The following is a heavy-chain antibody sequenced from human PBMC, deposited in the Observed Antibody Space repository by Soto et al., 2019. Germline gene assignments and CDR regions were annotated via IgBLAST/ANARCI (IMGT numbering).Heavy chain of an antibody. J-gene: IGHJ3*02. CDR1: GGSISSYY. D-gene: IGHD4-17*01. Sequence: SETLSLTCTVSGGSISSYYWSWIRQPPGKGLEWIGYIYYSGSTNYNPSLKSRVTISVDTSKNQFSLKLSSVTAADTAVYYCVRGFGYGDYVGNAFDIWGQGTMVTVSS. CDR2: IYYSGST. V-gene: IGHV4-59*01. CDR3: VRGFGYGDYVGNAFDI.